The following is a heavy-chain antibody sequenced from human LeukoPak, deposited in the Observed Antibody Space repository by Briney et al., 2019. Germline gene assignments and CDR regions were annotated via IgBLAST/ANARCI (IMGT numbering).Heavy chain of an antibody. V-gene: IGHV3-7*01. Sequence: GGSLRLSCAASRFTFSSCWVSWVRQAPGKGLEWVANIKQDGSEKYYVDSVKGRFTISRDNAKNSLYLQMNSLRAEDMAVYYCAREGGEQWLVTYYYYMDVWGKGTTVTVSS. CDR1: RFTFSSCW. CDR2: IKQDGSEK. J-gene: IGHJ6*03. D-gene: IGHD6-19*01. CDR3: AREGGEQWLVTYYYYMDV.